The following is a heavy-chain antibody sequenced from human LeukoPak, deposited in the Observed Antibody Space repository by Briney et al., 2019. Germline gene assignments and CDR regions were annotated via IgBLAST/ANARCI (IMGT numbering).Heavy chain of an antibody. J-gene: IGHJ6*03. Sequence: GGSLRLSCAASGFTFSSYAMSWVRQAPGKGLEWVSAISGSGGSTYYADSVKGRFTISRDNSKNTLYLQMNSLRAEDTAVYYCARHRKYRGGAYPRHYYYYMDVWGTGTTVTVSS. CDR2: ISGSGGST. V-gene: IGHV3-23*01. CDR3: ARHRKYRGGAYPRHYYYYMDV. D-gene: IGHD2-21*01. CDR1: GFTFSSYA.